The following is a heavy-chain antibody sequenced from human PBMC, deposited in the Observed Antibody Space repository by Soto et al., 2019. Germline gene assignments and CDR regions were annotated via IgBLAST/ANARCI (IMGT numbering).Heavy chain of an antibody. Sequence: PGGSLRLSCAASGFTFSNYAIHWVRQAPGKGLEWVAVIASDGKDKRYADSVKGRFTISRDNSKNTVYLQMNSLRGEDTAVYYCAKDGAIAAADYFFDYWGQGSPVTVSS. CDR3: AKDGAIAAADYFFDY. D-gene: IGHD6-13*01. CDR1: GFTFSNYA. CDR2: IASDGKDK. J-gene: IGHJ4*02. V-gene: IGHV3-30*18.